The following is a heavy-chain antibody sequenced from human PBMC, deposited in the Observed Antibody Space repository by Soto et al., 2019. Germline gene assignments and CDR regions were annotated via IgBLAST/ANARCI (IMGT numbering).Heavy chain of an antibody. CDR2: VSGSGGST. J-gene: IGHJ4*02. D-gene: IGHD3-16*02. CDR1: GFTFSSYA. V-gene: IGHV3-23*01. Sequence: EVQLLESGGGLVQPGGSLRLSCAASGFTFSSYAMSCVRQAQGKGLEWVSAVSGSGGSTYYADSVKGRFTISRDNSKNTLYLQMNGLRAEDTAVYYCAKIITFGGVIGGGEYYFDYWGQGTLVTVSS. CDR3: AKIITFGGVIGGGEYYFDY.